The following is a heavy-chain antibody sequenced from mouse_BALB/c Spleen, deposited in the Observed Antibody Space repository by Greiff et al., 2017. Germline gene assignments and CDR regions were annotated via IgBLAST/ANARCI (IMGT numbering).Heavy chain of an antibody. CDR2: INPYNDGT. CDR1: GYTFTSYV. J-gene: IGHJ4*01. D-gene: IGHD3-3*01. V-gene: IGHV1-14*01. CDR3: TRGGQEEAMDY. Sequence: VQLQQSGPELVKPGASVKMSCKASGYTFTSYVMHWVKQKPGQGLEWIGYINPYNDGTKYNEKFKGKATLTSDKSTSTAYMELSSLTNEDSAVYYCTRGGQEEAMDYWGQGTSVTVSS.